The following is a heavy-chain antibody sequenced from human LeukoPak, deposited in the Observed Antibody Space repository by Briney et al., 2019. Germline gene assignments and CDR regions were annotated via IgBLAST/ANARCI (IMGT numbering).Heavy chain of an antibody. CDR1: GFTFTSSA. CDR2: IVVGSGNT. D-gene: IGHD2-15*01. V-gene: IGHV1-58*02. CDR3: AAGWVCSGGSCYYYFDF. J-gene: IGHJ4*02. Sequence: SVNVSCKASGFTFTSSAMQWVRQARGQRLEWIGWIVVGSGNTNYAQKFQERVTITRDMSTSTAYMELSSLRSEDTAVYYCAAGWVCSGGSCYYYFDFWGQGTLVTVSS.